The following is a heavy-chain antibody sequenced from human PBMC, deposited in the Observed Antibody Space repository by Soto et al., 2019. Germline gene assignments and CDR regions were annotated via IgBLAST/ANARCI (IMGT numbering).Heavy chain of an antibody. V-gene: IGHV1-69*02. Sequence: QVQLVQSGAEVKKPGSSVKVSCKASGGTFSSYTISWVRQAPGQGLEWMGRIIPILGIANYAQKFQGRVTITADKSTSRAYMVLSSLRSEDTAVYFCARGSEYYFDYWGQGTLVTVSS. CDR3: ARGSEYYFDY. CDR2: IIPILGIA. CDR1: GGTFSSYT. D-gene: IGHD6-19*01. J-gene: IGHJ4*02.